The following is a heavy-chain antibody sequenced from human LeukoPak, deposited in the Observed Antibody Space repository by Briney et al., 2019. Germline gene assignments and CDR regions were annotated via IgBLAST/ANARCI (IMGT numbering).Heavy chain of an antibody. CDR3: ARGQDGSGSYYSRRYYYYGIDV. CDR1: GFTFRDFS. D-gene: IGHD3-10*01. Sequence: GSLRLSCAASGFTFRDFSMHWVRQAPGKGLEWIGEINHSGSTNYNPSLKSRVTISVDTSKNQFSLKLSSVTAADTAVYYCARGQDGSGSYYSRRYYYYGIDVWGQGTTVTVSS. V-gene: IGHV4-34*01. CDR2: INHSGST. J-gene: IGHJ6*02.